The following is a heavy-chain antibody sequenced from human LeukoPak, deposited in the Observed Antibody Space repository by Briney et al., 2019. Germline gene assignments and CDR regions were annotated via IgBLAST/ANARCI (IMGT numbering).Heavy chain of an antibody. CDR1: GFTFSSYA. CDR3: AKAQGYSSGNYFDY. V-gene: IGHV3-23*01. J-gene: IGHJ4*02. D-gene: IGHD6-19*01. CDR2: ISGSGGST. Sequence: PGGSLRLSCAASGFTFSSYAMSWVRQVPGKGLEWVSAISGSGGSTYYAGSVKGRFTISRDNSKNTLYLQMNSLRAEDTAVYYCAKAQGYSSGNYFDYWGQGTLVTVSS.